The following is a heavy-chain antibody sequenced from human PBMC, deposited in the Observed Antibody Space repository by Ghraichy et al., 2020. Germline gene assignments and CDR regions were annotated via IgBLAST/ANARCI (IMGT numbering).Heavy chain of an antibody. CDR3: ARGYRIAAAGTSAFDI. D-gene: IGHD6-13*01. J-gene: IGHJ3*02. V-gene: IGHV5-51*01. CDR2: IYPGDSDT. Sequence: GESLNISCKGSGYSFTSYWIGWVRQMPGKGLEWMGIIYPGDSDTRYSPSFQGQVTISADKSISTAYLQWSSLKAADTAMYYCARGYRIAAAGTSAFDIWGQGTMVTVSS. CDR1: GYSFTSYW.